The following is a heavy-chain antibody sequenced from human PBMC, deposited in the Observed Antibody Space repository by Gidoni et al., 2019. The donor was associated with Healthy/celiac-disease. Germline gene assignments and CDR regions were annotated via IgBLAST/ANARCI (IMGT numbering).Heavy chain of an antibody. D-gene: IGHD2-2*01. CDR3: ARVRGYCSSTSCYGDAFDI. V-gene: IGHV3-72*01. CDR1: GFTFSDHY. J-gene: IGHJ3*02. Sequence: EVQLVESGGGLVQPGGSLRLSCAASGFTFSDHYMDWVRQAPGQGLEWVGRTRNKANSYTTEYAASVKGRFTISRDDSKNSLYLQMNSLKTEDTAVYYCARVRGYCSSTSCYGDAFDIWGQGTMVTVSS. CDR2: TRNKANSYTT.